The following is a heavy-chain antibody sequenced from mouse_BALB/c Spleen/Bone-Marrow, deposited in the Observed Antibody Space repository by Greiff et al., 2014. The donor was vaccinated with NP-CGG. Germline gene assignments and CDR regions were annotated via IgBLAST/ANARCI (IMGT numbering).Heavy chain of an antibody. CDR2: ISSGGSYT. Sequence: EVQVVESGGDLVKPGGSLKLSCAASGFTFSNYGMSWVRQTPDKRLEWVATISSGGSYTYFPDSVKGRFTISRDNAKNTLYLQVNSLKSEDAAMYYCARLTPDYAMDYWGQGTSVTVSS. CDR3: ARLTPDYAMDY. J-gene: IGHJ4*01. CDR1: GFTFSNYG. D-gene: IGHD1-3*01. V-gene: IGHV5-6*01.